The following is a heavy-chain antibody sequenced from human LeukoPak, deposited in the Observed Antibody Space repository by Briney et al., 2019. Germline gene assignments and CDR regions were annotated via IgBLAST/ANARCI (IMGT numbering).Heavy chain of an antibody. J-gene: IGHJ4*02. CDR1: GFTFSSYW. CDR2: IKSDGST. D-gene: IGHD6-19*01. V-gene: IGHV3-74*01. CDR3: ARRSGIAVAGAFDY. Sequence: PGGSLRLSCAASGFTFSSYWMHWVRQTPGKGLVWVSRIKSDGSTIYADSVKGRFTISRDNAKNTLYLQMNSLRAEDTAVYYCARRSGIAVAGAFDYWGQGTLVTVSS.